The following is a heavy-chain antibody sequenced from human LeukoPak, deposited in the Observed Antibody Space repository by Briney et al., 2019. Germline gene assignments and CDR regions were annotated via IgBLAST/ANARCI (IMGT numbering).Heavy chain of an antibody. CDR1: GFRFTDYS. CDR2: LGRSGEYK. D-gene: IGHD3-3*01. J-gene: IGHJ5*02. Sequence: GGSLRLSCAASGFRFTDYSMSWVRQAPGKGLEWVAGLGRSGEYKYYADSVKGRFTISRDNSKDTVSLQTNSLRAEDTAVYYCAKLYYDFWSVSNWFDPWGQGTLVTVSS. V-gene: IGHV3-23*01. CDR3: AKLYYDFWSVSNWFDP.